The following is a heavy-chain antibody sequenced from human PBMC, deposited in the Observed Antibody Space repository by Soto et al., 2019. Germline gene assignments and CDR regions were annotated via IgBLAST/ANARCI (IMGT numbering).Heavy chain of an antibody. CDR3: AKDRGRGYSGYDENWFDP. J-gene: IGHJ5*02. Sequence: CKGSGYSFTSYWIGWVRQMPGKGLEWMGIIYPGDSDTRYSPSFQGQVTISADKSISTAYLQWSSLRGEDTAIYYCAKDRGRGYSGYDENWFDPWGQGTLVTVSS. D-gene: IGHD5-12*01. CDR1: GYSFTSYW. CDR2: IYPGDSDT. V-gene: IGHV5-51*01.